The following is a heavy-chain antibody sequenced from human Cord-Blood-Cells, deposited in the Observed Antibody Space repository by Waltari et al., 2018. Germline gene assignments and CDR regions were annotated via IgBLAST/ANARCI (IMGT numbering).Heavy chain of an antibody. CDR3: AKVPYYDSSGDAFDI. CDR2: ISYDGSNK. D-gene: IGHD3-22*01. V-gene: IGHV3-30*18. J-gene: IGHJ3*02. CDR1: GFTFRSYG. Sequence: QVQLVESGGGVVQPGRSLRLSCAASGFTFRSYGVHWVRQAPGKGLEWVAVISYDGSNKYYADSVKGRFTISRDNSKNTLYLQMNSLRAEDTAVYYCAKVPYYDSSGDAFDIWGQGTMVTVSS.